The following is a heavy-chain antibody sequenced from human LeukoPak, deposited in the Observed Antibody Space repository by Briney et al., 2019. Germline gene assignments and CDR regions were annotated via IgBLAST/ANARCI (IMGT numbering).Heavy chain of an antibody. D-gene: IGHD3-3*01. CDR3: ARDRPVEYYDFWSGKNWFDP. Sequence: ASVKVSCKASGYTFTSYAISWVRQAPGQGLEWMGGIIPIFGTANYAQKFQGRATITADESTSTAYMELSSLRSEDTAVYYCARDRPVEYYDFWSGKNWFDPWGQGTLVTVSS. V-gene: IGHV1-69*13. CDR1: GYTFTSYA. CDR2: IIPIFGTA. J-gene: IGHJ5*02.